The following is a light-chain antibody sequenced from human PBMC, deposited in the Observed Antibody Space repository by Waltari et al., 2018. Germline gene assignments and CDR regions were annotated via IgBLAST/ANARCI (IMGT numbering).Light chain of an antibody. Sequence: QSALTQPPSASGSPSQSVTISCTGSSSDVGGYNFVSWYQQHPGKAPQLMIYEVTKRPSGVPDRFSGSKSGNTASLTVSGLQAEDEADYYCSSFTRSNNWVFGGGTKLTVL. V-gene: IGLV2-8*01. CDR1: SSDVGGYNF. CDR2: EVT. J-gene: IGLJ3*02. CDR3: SSFTRSNNWV.